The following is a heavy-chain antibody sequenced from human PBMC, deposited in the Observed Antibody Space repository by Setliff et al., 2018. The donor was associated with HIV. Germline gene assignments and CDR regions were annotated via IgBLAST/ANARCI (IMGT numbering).Heavy chain of an antibody. V-gene: IGHV4-31*03. CDR1: GGSISSGGYF. D-gene: IGHD6-19*01. CDR3: ARGAGLGQEGEYFHH. Sequence: PSETLSLTCTVSGGSISSGGYFWSWIRQVPGKGLEWIGYIYYSGSTFYNPSRKSRATISVDTAKNQFSLKLTSVTAADTAVYYCARGAGLGQEGEYFHHWGQGTLVTVSS. J-gene: IGHJ1*01. CDR2: IYYSGST.